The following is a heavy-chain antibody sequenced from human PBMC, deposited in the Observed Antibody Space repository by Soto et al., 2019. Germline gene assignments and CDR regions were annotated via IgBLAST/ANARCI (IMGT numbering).Heavy chain of an antibody. CDR1: GGSISSSSYY. J-gene: IGHJ5*02. CDR2: IYYSGST. CDR3: ARHQSHSSSYVDP. D-gene: IGHD6-13*01. V-gene: IGHV4-39*01. Sequence: SETLSLTCTVSGGSISSSSYYWGWIRRPPGKGLEWIGSIYYSGSTYYNPSLKSRVTISVDTSKNQFSLKLSSVTAADTAVYYCARHQSHSSSYVDPWGQGTLVTVSS.